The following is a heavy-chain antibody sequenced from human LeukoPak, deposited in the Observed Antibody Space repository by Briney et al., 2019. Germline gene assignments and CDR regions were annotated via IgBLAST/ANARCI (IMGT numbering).Heavy chain of an antibody. CDR1: GFTFSSYG. J-gene: IGHJ4*02. CDR3: AKGMATYGSGTLFDY. D-gene: IGHD3-10*01. CDR2: ISYDGPNK. V-gene: IGHV3-30*18. Sequence: GGSLRLSCAASGFTFSSYGMHWVRQAPGKGLEWVAVISYDGPNKYYADSVKGRFTVSRDNSKSRLYLQMNSLRAEDTAVYYCAKGMATYGSGTLFDYWGQGTLVTVSS.